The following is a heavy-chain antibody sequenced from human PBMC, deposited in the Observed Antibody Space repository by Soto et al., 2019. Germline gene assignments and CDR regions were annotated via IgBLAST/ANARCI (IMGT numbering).Heavy chain of an antibody. CDR1: GYTLTSYG. CDR2: ISAYNGNT. Sequence: EASVKVSCKASGYTLTSYGISWVRQAPGQGLEWMGWISAYNGNTNYAQKLQGRVTMTTDTSTSTAYMELRSLRSDDTAVYYCARDHAFNIAARPGFGGQAARNWFDPWGQGTLVTVSS. D-gene: IGHD6-6*01. CDR3: ARDHAFNIAARPGFGGQAARNWFDP. J-gene: IGHJ5*02. V-gene: IGHV1-18*01.